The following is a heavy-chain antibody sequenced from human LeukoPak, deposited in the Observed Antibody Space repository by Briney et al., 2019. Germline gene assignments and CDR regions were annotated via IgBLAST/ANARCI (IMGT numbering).Heavy chain of an antibody. J-gene: IGHJ1*01. CDR1: GFTFKNAW. CDR2: IKSTRDGGAT. CDR3: AKEIYGDSTGSRFHH. Sequence: GGSLRLSCEASGFTFKNAWMIWVRQAPGKGPEWVGRIKSTRDGGATEYAAPVKGRFTISRDDSKNTVYLQMNSPRAEDTAVYYCAKEIYGDSTGSRFHHWGQGTLVTVSS. D-gene: IGHD4-17*01. V-gene: IGHV3-15*01.